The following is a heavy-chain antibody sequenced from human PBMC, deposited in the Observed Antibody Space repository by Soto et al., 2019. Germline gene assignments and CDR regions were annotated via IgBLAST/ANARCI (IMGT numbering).Heavy chain of an antibody. Sequence: ASVKVSCKASGYTFTSYAMHWVRQAPGQRLEWMGWINAGNGNTKYSQKFQGRVTITRDTSASTAYMELSSLRSEDTAVYYCARGARGCSGGSCYSFDYWGQGTLVTVSS. D-gene: IGHD2-15*01. V-gene: IGHV1-3*01. CDR3: ARGARGCSGGSCYSFDY. J-gene: IGHJ4*02. CDR2: INAGNGNT. CDR1: GYTFTSYA.